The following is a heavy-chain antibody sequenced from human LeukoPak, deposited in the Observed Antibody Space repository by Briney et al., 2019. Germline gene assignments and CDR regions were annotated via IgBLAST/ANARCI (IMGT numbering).Heavy chain of an antibody. CDR3: AKRRYCSSTSCSGFDY. V-gene: IGHV3-23*01. J-gene: IGHJ4*02. D-gene: IGHD2-2*01. Sequence: PGGSLRLSCAASGFTFNRYAMSWVRQAPGKGLEWVSVITGSGGNTYHADSVKGRLTVSRDNSKNTLYLQMNSLRAEDTAVYYCAKRRYCSSTSCSGFDYWGQGTLVTVSS. CDR1: GFTFNRYA. CDR2: ITGSGGNT.